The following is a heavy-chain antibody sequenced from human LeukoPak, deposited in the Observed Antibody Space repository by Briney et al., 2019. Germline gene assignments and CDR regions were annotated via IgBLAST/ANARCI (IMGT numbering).Heavy chain of an antibody. CDR3: AKDLGDSGPTPDSDY. V-gene: IGHV3-21*01. CDR1: GFTFSSYS. D-gene: IGHD1-26*01. Sequence: PGGSLRLSCAASGFTFSSYSMNWVRQAPGKGLEWVSSISSSSSYIYYADSVKGRFTISRDNAKNSLYLQMNSLRAEDTAVYYRAKDLGDSGPTPDSDYWGQGTLVTVSS. CDR2: ISSSSSYI. J-gene: IGHJ4*02.